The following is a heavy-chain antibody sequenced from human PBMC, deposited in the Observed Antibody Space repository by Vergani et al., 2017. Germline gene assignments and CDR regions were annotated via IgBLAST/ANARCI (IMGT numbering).Heavy chain of an antibody. V-gene: IGHV3-21*01. D-gene: IGHD4-17*01. CDR3: ASDGDYVDSYFDY. CDR1: GFTCSSYS. J-gene: IGHJ4*02. CDR2: ISSSSSYI. Sequence: EVQLVESGGGLVKPGGSLRLSCAASGFTCSSYSMNWVRQAPGKGLEWVSSISSSSSYIYYADSVKCRFTISRDNAKNSLYLQMNSLRAEDTAVYYCASDGDYVDSYFDYWGQGTLVTVSS.